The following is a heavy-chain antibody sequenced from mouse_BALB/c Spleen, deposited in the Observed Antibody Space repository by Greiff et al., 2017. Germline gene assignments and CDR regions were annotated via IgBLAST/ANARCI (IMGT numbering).Heavy chain of an antibody. D-gene: IGHD2-4*01. CDR3: ARDIYYEAPYAMDY. CDR1: GFTFTDYY. J-gene: IGHJ4*01. V-gene: IGHV7-3*02. Sequence: EVKLMESGGGLVQPGGSLRLSCATSGFTFTDYYMSWVRQPPGKALEWLGFIRNKANGYTTEYSASVKGRFTISRDNSQSILYLQMNTLRAEDSATYYCARDIYYEAPYAMDYWGQGTSVTVSS. CDR2: IRNKANGYTT.